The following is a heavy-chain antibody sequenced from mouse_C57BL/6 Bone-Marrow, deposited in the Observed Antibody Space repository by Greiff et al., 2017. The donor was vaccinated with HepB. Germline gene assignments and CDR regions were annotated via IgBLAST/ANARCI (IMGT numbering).Heavy chain of an antibody. D-gene: IGHD1-1*01. Sequence: EVQLQESGAELVRPGASVKLSCTASGFNIKDDYMHWVKQRPEQGLEWIGWIDPENGDTEYASKFQGKATITADTSSNTAYLQLSSLTSEDTAVYYCTTGIYYGSSYWYFDVWGTGTTVTVSS. V-gene: IGHV14-4*01. CDR2: IDPENGDT. CDR1: GFNIKDDY. CDR3: TTGIYYGSSYWYFDV. J-gene: IGHJ1*03.